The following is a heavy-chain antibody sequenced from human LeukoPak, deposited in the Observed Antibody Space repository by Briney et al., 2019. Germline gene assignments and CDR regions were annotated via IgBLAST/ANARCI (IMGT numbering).Heavy chain of an antibody. D-gene: IGHD2-15*01. J-gene: IGHJ6*02. CDR3: AKDIGYCSGGSCYAFDYYYYYGMDV. Sequence: GGSLRLSCAASGFTFDDYAMHWVRQAPGKGLEWVSLISGDGGSTYYADSVKGRFTISRDNSKNSLYLQMNSLRTEDTALYYCAKDIGYCSGGSCYAFDYYYYYGMDVWGQGTTVTVSS. CDR1: GFTFDDYA. CDR2: ISGDGGST. V-gene: IGHV3-43*02.